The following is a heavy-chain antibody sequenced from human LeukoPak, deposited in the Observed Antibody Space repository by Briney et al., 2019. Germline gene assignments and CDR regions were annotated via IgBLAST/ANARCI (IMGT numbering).Heavy chain of an antibody. CDR2: IYYSGST. V-gene: IGHV4-59*01. CDR1: GGSISSYY. J-gene: IGHJ6*03. CDR3: ARASGYCSGGSCYYESYYYYYYMDV. Sequence: SETLSLTCTVSGGSISSYYWSWIRQPPGEGLEWIGYIYYSGSTTYNPSLKSRVTISVDTSKNQFSLKLSSVTAADTAVYYCARASGYCSGGSCYYESYYYYYYMDVWGKGTTVTVSS. D-gene: IGHD2-15*01.